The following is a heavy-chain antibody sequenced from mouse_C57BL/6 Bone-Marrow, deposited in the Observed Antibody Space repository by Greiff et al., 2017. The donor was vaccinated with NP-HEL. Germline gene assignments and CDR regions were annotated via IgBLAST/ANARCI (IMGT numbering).Heavy chain of an antibody. D-gene: IGHD1-1*01. Sequence: EVKLVESGGGLVQPKGSLKLSCAASGFSFNTYAMNWVRQAPGKGLEWVARIRSKSNNYATYYADSVKDRFTISRDDSESMLYLQMNNLKTEDTAMYYCVSPYYYGSSSAWFAYWGQGTLVTVSA. J-gene: IGHJ3*01. CDR2: IRSKSNNYAT. CDR1: GFSFNTYA. CDR3: VSPYYYGSSSAWFAY. V-gene: IGHV10-1*01.